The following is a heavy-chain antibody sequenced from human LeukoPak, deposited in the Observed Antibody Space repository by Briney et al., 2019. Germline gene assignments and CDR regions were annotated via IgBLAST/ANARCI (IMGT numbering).Heavy chain of an antibody. V-gene: IGHV4-39*01. CDR3: ASHHVVVPANWFDP. CDR2: IYYSGST. Sequence: ASGTLSLTCTVSGGSISSSSYYWGWIRQPPGKGLEWIGSIYYSGSTYYNPSLKGRVTISVDTSKNQFSLKLSSVTAADTAVYYCASHHVVVPANWFDPWGQGTLVTVSS. D-gene: IGHD2-2*01. J-gene: IGHJ5*02. CDR1: GGSISSSSYY.